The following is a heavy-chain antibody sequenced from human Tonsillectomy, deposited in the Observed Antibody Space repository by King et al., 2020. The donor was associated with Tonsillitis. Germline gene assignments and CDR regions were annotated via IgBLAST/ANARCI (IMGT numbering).Heavy chain of an antibody. V-gene: IGHV4-30-2*01. CDR3: ARSYVYYYSMDV. CDR2: IYHSGST. CDR1: GGSISSGGYS. Sequence: QLQESGSGLVKPSQTLSLTCAVSGGSISSGGYSWNWIRQPPGKGLEWIGNIYHSGSTYYNPSLKSRDTISLDRSTNQFSLKVSSVTAADTAVYYCARSYVYYYSMDVWGQGTTVTVSS. D-gene: IGHD1-26*01. J-gene: IGHJ6*02.